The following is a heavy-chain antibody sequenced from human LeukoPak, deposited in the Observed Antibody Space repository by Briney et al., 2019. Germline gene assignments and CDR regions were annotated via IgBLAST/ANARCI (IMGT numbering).Heavy chain of an antibody. J-gene: IGHJ4*02. CDR1: GFTLSSYA. Sequence: PGGSLRLSCAASGFTLSSYALSWVRQAPGKGLEWVSRISGSGGNTYYADSVKGRFTISRDNSKSTLYLQMNSLRAEDTAVYYCAKANCGSECYYNLDSWGQGTLVTVSS. CDR3: AKANCGSECYYNLDS. CDR2: ISGSGGNT. D-gene: IGHD2-21*01. V-gene: IGHV3-23*01.